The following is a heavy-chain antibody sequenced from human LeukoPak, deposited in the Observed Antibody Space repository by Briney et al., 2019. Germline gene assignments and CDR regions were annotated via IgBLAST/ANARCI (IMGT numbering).Heavy chain of an antibody. CDR2: IGGRGDGI. V-gene: IGHV3-48*01. Sequence: PGGSLRLSCAASGFTFSDYSMNWVRQAPGKGLEWISYIGGRGDGISYADSVKGRFTISRDISKNTVYLQMNTLRADDTAVYYCARGVLGIIPIDYWGQGTLVTVSS. J-gene: IGHJ4*02. D-gene: IGHD3-10*02. CDR3: ARGVLGIIPIDY. CDR1: GFTFSDYS.